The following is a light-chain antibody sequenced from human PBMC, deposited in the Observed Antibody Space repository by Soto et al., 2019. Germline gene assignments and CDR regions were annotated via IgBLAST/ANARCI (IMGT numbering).Light chain of an antibody. CDR3: QKYEAVVT. CDR1: QSLTDNS. V-gene: IGKV3-20*01. CDR2: GSS. Sequence: EIVLTQAPGTLSLSPGERATISCRASQSLTDNSFAWHQQKPGRAFRLLIDGSSTRATGIPDRFSGSGSGTDITLTISILEAEDVAVYYCQKYEAVVTFGQGTKVAI. J-gene: IGKJ1*01.